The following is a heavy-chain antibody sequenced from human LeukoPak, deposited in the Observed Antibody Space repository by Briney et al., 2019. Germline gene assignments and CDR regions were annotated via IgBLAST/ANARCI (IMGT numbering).Heavy chain of an antibody. Sequence: GGSLRLSCAASGFTFVSHAMFWVRQAPGKGLEWVSGIRASDGSTYYADSVKGRFTSSRDNSKNTLYLQMNSLRAEDTAVYYCARGSNSGSFRPDFWGQGTLVTVSS. CDR3: ARGSNSGSFRPDF. CDR2: IRASDGST. D-gene: IGHD1-26*01. J-gene: IGHJ4*02. CDR1: GFTFVSHA. V-gene: IGHV3-23*01.